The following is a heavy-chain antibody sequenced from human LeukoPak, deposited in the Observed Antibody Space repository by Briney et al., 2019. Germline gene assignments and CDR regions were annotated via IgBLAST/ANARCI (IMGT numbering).Heavy chain of an antibody. CDR1: GFTFNIYS. D-gene: IGHD3-22*01. CDR3: AKDRPNYHESNGHYYRPNGDY. J-gene: IGHJ4*02. V-gene: IGHV3-23*01. Sequence: GGSLRLSCAASGFTFNIYSMSWVRQAPGKGLEWVSSITSSGDATFYVDSVKDRFTISRDNSKNTLYLQMSRLRAEDTAVYYCAKDRPNYHESNGHYYRPNGDYWGQGTLVTVSS. CDR2: ITSSGDAT.